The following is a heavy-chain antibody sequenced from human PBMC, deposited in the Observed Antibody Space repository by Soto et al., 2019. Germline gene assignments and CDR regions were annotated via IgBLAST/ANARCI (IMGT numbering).Heavy chain of an antibody. V-gene: IGHV4-31*03. Sequence: QVQLQESGPGLVKPSQTLSLTCTVSGGSISSGGYYWSWIRQHPGKGLEWIGYIYYSGSTYYNPSLKSRVTISVDTSKTQFSLKLSSVTAADTAVYYCARGGYGSGSFPLDYWGQGTLVTVSS. CDR1: GGSISSGGYY. D-gene: IGHD3-10*01. CDR3: ARGGYGSGSFPLDY. CDR2: IYYSGST. J-gene: IGHJ4*02.